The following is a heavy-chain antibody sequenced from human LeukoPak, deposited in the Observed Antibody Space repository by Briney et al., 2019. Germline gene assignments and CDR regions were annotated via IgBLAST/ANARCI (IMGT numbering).Heavy chain of an antibody. Sequence: PSETLSLTCTVSGGSISSGDYYWSWIRQPPGKGLEWIGYIYYSGSTYYNPSLKSRVTISVDTSKNQFSLKLSSVTAADTAVYYCARDVHWDCSGGSCYPGGAFDIWGQGTMVTVSS. V-gene: IGHV4-30-4*01. CDR2: IYYSGST. D-gene: IGHD2-15*01. CDR3: ARDVHWDCSGGSCYPGGAFDI. J-gene: IGHJ3*02. CDR1: GGSISSGDYY.